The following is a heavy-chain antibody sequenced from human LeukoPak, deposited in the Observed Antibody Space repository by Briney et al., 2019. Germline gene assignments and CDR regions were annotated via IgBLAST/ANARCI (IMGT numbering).Heavy chain of an antibody. CDR2: VHYSETS. CDR3: AGGNPSGRPGIGFDY. CDR1: SGSSSSYY. J-gene: IGHJ4*02. Sequence: PSETLSLTCTVSSGSSSSYYWSWIRQPPGKGLEWIGHVHYSETSRYSPSLESRVSITVDTSKNHFSLRLSSVTAADTAVYYCAGGNPSGRPGIGFDYWGQGALVTVSS. D-gene: IGHD1-26*01. V-gene: IGHV4-59*01.